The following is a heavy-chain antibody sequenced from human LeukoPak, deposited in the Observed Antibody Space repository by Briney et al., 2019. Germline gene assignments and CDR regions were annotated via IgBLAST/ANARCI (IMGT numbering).Heavy chain of an antibody. CDR1: GGSFSGYY. CDR2: INHSEST. V-gene: IGHV4-34*01. D-gene: IGHD3-10*01. Sequence: SETLSLTCAVYGGSFSGYYWSWIRQPPGKGLEWIGEINHSESTNYNPSLKSRVTMSVDTSKNQFSLKLSSVTAADTAVYYCARGSMVRGVTPVDYWGQGTLVTVSS. CDR3: ARGSMVRGVTPVDY. J-gene: IGHJ4*02.